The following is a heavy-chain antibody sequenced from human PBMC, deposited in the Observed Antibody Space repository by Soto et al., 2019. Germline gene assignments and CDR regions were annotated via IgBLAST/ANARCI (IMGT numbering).Heavy chain of an antibody. CDR3: ARQELMQEWVAVAGTDAFDI. D-gene: IGHD6-19*01. J-gene: IGHJ3*02. V-gene: IGHV4-39*01. CDR2: IYYSGST. Sequence: QLQLQESGPGLVKPSETLSLTCTVSGGSISSSSYYWGWIRQPPGKGLEWIGSIYYSGSTYYNPSLKSRVTISVDTSKNQFSLKLSSVTAADTAVYYCARQELMQEWVAVAGTDAFDIWGQGTMVTVSS. CDR1: GGSISSSSYY.